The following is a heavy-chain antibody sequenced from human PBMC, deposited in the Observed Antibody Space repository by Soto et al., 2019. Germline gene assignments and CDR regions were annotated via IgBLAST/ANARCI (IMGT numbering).Heavy chain of an antibody. CDR2: ISYDGSNK. CDR3: ARDLLSGSYFSAFDI. V-gene: IGHV3-30-3*01. J-gene: IGHJ3*02. Sequence: QVQLVESGGGVVQPGRSLRLSCAASGFTFSSYAMHWVRQAPGKGLEWVAVISYDGSNKYYADSVKGRFTISRDNSKNTLYLQMNSLRAEDTAVYYCARDLLSGSYFSAFDIWGQGTMVTVSS. D-gene: IGHD1-26*01. CDR1: GFTFSSYA.